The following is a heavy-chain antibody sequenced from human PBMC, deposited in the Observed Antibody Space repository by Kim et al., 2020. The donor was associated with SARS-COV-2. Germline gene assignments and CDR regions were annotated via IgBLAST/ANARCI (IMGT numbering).Heavy chain of an antibody. CDR2: ISSSSYI. Sequence: GGSLRLSCAASGFTFSSYSMNWVRQAPGKGLEWVSSISSSSYIYYADSVKGRFTISRDNAKNSLYLQMNSLRAEDTAVYYCARVSYGGYNYIDYCGQGTLVTGSS. CDR3: ARVSYGGYNYIDY. V-gene: IGHV3-21*01. D-gene: IGHD5-12*01. J-gene: IGHJ4*02. CDR1: GFTFSSYS.